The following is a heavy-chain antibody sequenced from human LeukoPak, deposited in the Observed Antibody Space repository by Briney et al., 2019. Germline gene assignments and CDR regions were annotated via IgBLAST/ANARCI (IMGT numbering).Heavy chain of an antibody. Sequence: GRSLRLPCAASGFTFSSYAMHWVRQAPGKGLEWVAVISYDGSNKYYADSVKGRFTISRDNSKNTLYLQMNSLRAEDTAVYYCARSYYDILTGLSGYYYYMDVWGKGTTVTVSS. J-gene: IGHJ6*03. V-gene: IGHV3-30*01. CDR2: ISYDGSNK. D-gene: IGHD3-9*01. CDR1: GFTFSSYA. CDR3: ARSYYDILTGLSGYYYYMDV.